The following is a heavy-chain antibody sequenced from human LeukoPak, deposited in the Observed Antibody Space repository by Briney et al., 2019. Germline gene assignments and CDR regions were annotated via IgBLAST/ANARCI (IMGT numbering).Heavy chain of an antibody. CDR2: IDPDGSST. J-gene: IGHJ6*02. Sequence: PGGSLRLPCEASGFTFSQYWMHWVRQAPGKGLVWVSRIDPDGSSTNYADSVKGRFTISRDNAKNSLYLQMNSLRAEDTAVYYCARLYDSSGYYFYYYYGMDVWGQGTTVTVSS. CDR1: GFTFSQYW. V-gene: IGHV3-74*01. D-gene: IGHD3-22*01. CDR3: ARLYDSSGYYFYYYYGMDV.